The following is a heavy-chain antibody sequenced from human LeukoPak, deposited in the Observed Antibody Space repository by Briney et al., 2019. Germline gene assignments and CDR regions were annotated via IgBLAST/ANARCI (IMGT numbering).Heavy chain of an antibody. CDR1: GFTFSSYT. J-gene: IGHJ6*03. CDR3: ARDGDTVLTRGYYYYMDV. Sequence: GGSLRLSCEASGFTFSSYTMNWVRQAPGKGLEWVSSISTSSSYIYYADSVKGRFTISRDNAKNSLYLQMNSLRAEDTALYYCARDGDTVLTRGYYYYMDVWGKGTTVTVSS. V-gene: IGHV3-21*01. CDR2: ISTSSSYI. D-gene: IGHD4-23*01.